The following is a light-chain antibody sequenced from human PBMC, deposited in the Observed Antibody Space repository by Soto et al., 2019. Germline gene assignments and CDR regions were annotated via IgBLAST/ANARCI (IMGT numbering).Light chain of an antibody. V-gene: IGKV3D-7*01. Sequence: EMVMTLAPGPPADSPRERVTLSCRASPCVSSSYLALYQQKPGQAPRLLNDGASSRATGIPDRFSGSGSGTDFTLTISSLQPEDFATYYCLKDYNYPWRFGQGTKVDIK. CDR2: GAS. CDR3: LKDYNYPWR. J-gene: IGKJ1*01. CDR1: PCVSSSY.